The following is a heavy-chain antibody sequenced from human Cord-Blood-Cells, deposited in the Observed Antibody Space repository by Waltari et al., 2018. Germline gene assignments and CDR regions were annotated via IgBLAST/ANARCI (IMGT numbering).Heavy chain of an antibody. CDR1: GSSISSYS. Sequence: QVQLQASGPGLVKPSATLSLTCTVSGSSISSYSWSWIRQPPGKGLEWIGYIYYSGSTNYNPSLKSRVTISVDTSKNQFSLKLSSVTAADTAVYYCARAIAAAGAFDIWGQGTMVTVSS. CDR2: IYYSGST. CDR3: ARAIAAAGAFDI. J-gene: IGHJ3*02. D-gene: IGHD6-13*01. V-gene: IGHV4-59*01.